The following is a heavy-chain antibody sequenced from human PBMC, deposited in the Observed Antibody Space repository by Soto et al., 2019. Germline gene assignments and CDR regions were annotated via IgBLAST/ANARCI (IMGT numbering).Heavy chain of an antibody. J-gene: IGHJ5*02. CDR3: AYGRGSYWFDP. Sequence: QITLKESGPTLLKPTQTLTLTCTFSGFSLSTNGVGVGWIRQPPGKALEWLALIYWDDDKRYSPSLKGRLTIPEDTSKNQVILTITNMDPVDTATYYCAYGRGSYWFDPWGQGTLVTVSS. CDR1: GFSLSTNGVG. D-gene: IGHD1-26*01. V-gene: IGHV2-5*02. CDR2: IYWDDDK.